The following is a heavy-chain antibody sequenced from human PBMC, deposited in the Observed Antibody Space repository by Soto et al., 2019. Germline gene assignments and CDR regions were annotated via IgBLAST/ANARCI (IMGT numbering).Heavy chain of an antibody. Sequence: QVQLQESGPGLVKPSQTLSLTCTVSGGSISSGGYYWSWICQDPGKGLEWIGYIYYSGSTYYNPSSKSLVTISLDTSKNQSSLKLSSVTSADTACFYSARVTSPAGNDYWGQGTLFTVSS. CDR1: GGSISSGGYY. J-gene: IGHJ4*02. V-gene: IGHV4-31*01. CDR2: IYYSGST. CDR3: ARVTSPAGNDY.